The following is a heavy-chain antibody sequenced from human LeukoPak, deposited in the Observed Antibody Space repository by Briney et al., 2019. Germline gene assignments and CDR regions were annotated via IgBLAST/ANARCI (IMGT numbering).Heavy chain of an antibody. CDR3: ARDDDYGDYSMRY. V-gene: IGHV4-4*02. J-gene: IGHJ4*02. Sequence: SETLSLTCAVSGGSISSSNWWSWGRQPPGKGLEWIGEIYHSGSTNYNPSLKSRVTISVDKSKNQFSLKLSSVTAADTAVYYCARDDDYGDYSMRYWGQGTLVTVSS. CDR2: IYHSGST. CDR1: GGSISSSNW. D-gene: IGHD4-17*01.